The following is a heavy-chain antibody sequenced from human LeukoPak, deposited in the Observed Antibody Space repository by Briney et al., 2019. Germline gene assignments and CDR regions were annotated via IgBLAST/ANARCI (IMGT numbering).Heavy chain of an antibody. J-gene: IGHJ4*02. D-gene: IGHD2-2*01. CDR1: GFTFSSYS. Sequence: PGGSLRLSCAASGFTFSSYSMNWVRQAPGKGLEWVSYISSSSSTIYYADSVKGRFTISRDNAKNSLYLQMNSLRAEGTAVYYCARTKGSASSYQIVVVPAALDYWGQGTLVTVSS. V-gene: IGHV3-48*01. CDR3: ARTKGSASSYQIVVVPAALDY. CDR2: ISSSSSTI.